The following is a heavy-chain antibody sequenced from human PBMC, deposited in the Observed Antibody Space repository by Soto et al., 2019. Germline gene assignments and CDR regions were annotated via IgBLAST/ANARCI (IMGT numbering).Heavy chain of an antibody. CDR3: ARYRFSASWAKFDY. V-gene: IGHV4-31*03. CDR1: GGSIDMGGYY. Sequence: SDTLSLTGPVSGGSIDMGGYYCSWISQHPGKGLEGIGNISYSASTYSNPSLKSRVTISLDTSKSQFSLKLSSVTAADTAVYYCARYRFSASWAKFDYWGQGTLVTV. J-gene: IGHJ4*02. D-gene: IGHD2-2*01. CDR2: ISYSAST.